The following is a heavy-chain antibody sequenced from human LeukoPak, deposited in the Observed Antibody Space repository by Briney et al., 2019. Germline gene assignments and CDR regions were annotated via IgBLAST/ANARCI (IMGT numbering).Heavy chain of an antibody. J-gene: IGHJ4*02. CDR3: ARGPIAAAGDY. CDR1: GYTFTSYD. Sequence: ASVKVSCKASGYTFTSYDINWVRQATGQGLEWMGWMNPNSGNTGYAQKFQGRVTMTRDTSTSTAYMELRSLRSDDTAVYYCARGPIAAAGDYWGQGTLVTVSS. CDR2: MNPNSGNT. V-gene: IGHV1-8*02. D-gene: IGHD6-13*01.